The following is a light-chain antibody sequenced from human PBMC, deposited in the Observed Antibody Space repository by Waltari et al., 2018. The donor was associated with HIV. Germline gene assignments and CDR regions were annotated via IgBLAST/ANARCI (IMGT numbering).Light chain of an antibody. CDR3: HQYCNTPYT. CDR2: WAS. V-gene: IGKV4-1*01. Sequence: DIVMTQSPDSLDVSLGERATINCKSSQSLLYSSDNKNCLAWFHQKPGQPPRLLIYWASTRESGVPDRFSGSGSGTNFTLTISSLQADDVAGYYCHQYCNTPYTFGQGTKVEIK. CDR1: QSLLYSSDNKNC. J-gene: IGKJ2*01.